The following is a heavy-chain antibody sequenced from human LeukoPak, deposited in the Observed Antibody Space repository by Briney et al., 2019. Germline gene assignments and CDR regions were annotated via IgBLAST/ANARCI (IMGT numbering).Heavy chain of an antibody. J-gene: IGHJ4*02. CDR2: INPSGGST. CDR3: ARARKTYVWGSYRHPPSFDY. V-gene: IGHV1-46*01. Sequence: ASVKVSCKASGYTFTSYYMHWVRQAPGQGLEWMGIINPSGGSTSYAQKFQGRVTMTRDTSTSTVYKELSSLRSEDTAVYYCARARKTYVWGSYRHPPSFDYWGQGTLVTVSS. CDR1: GYTFTSYY. D-gene: IGHD3-16*02.